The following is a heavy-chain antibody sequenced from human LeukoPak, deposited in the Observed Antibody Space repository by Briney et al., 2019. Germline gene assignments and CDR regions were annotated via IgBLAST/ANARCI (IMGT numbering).Heavy chain of an antibody. Sequence: GESLKISCKGSGYPFATYWIGWVRQVPGKGLEWVGIIYPGDSDTRYSPSFQGQVTISADKSITTAYLQWSSLKASDTALYYCARHVVPYSSGLTGFDYWGQGTLVTVSS. D-gene: IGHD6-19*01. V-gene: IGHV5-51*01. CDR1: GYPFATYW. CDR3: ARHVVPYSSGLTGFDY. CDR2: IYPGDSDT. J-gene: IGHJ4*02.